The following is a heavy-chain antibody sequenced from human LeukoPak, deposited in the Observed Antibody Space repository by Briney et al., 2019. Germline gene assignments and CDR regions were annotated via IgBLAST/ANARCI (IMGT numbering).Heavy chain of an antibody. Sequence: GASVKVSCKASGYTFTSYDINWVRQATGQGLEWMGGIIPIFGTANYAQKFQGRVTITADESTSTAYMELSSLRSEDTAVYYCARGRFLEWLLSGAFDIWGQGTMVTVSS. V-gene: IGHV1-69*13. CDR3: ARGRFLEWLLSGAFDI. J-gene: IGHJ3*02. CDR2: IIPIFGTA. CDR1: GYTFTSYD. D-gene: IGHD3-3*01.